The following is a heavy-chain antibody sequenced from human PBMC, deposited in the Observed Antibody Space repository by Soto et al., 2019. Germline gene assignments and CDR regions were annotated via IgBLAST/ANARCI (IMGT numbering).Heavy chain of an antibody. CDR1: GGNFSSYA. CDR3: ARNSWELLFYYYGMDV. J-gene: IGHJ6*02. CDR2: IIPIFGTA. D-gene: IGHD1-26*01. Sequence: QVQLVQSGAEVKKPGSSVKVSCKASGGNFSSYAISWVRQAPGQGLEWMGGIIPIFGTANYAQKFQGRVTITADESTSTAYMELSSLRSEDTAVYYCARNSWELLFYYYGMDVWGQGTTVTVSS. V-gene: IGHV1-69*01.